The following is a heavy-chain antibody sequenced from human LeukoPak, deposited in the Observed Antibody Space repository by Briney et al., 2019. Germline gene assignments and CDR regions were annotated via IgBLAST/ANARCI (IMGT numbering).Heavy chain of an antibody. Sequence: GGSLRLSCAASGFTFSSYTMNWVRQAPGKGLEWVSAINGRGDSTFYADSVKGQFTISRDNSKSTVYLQMNSLRADDTAVYYCAKERQTGDYFTSDFWGQGTLVTVSS. J-gene: IGHJ4*02. V-gene: IGHV3-23*01. D-gene: IGHD4-17*01. CDR2: INGRGDST. CDR1: GFTFSSYT. CDR3: AKERQTGDYFTSDF.